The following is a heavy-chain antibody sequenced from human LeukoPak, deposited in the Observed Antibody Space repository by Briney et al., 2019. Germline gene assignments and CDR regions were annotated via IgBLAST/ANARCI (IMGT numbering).Heavy chain of an antibody. J-gene: IGHJ5*02. CDR2: INHSGST. Sequence: SETLSLTCAVYGGSFSGYYWSWIRQPPGKGLEWIGEINHSGSTNYNPSLKSRVTISVDTSKNQYSLKLSSVTPEDTAVYYCARQNNTYHHYNLGWFDPWGQGTLVTVSS. V-gene: IGHV4-34*01. CDR1: GGSFSGYY. CDR3: ARQNNTYHHYNLGWFDP. D-gene: IGHD5-24*01.